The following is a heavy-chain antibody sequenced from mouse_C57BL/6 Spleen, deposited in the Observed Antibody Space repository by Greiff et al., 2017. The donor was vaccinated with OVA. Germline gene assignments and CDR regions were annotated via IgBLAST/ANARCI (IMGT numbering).Heavy chain of an antibody. Sequence: VQLKESVAELVRPGASVKLSCTASGFNIKNTYMHWVKQRPEQGLEWIGRIDPANGNTKYAPKFQGKATITADTSSNTAYLQRSSLTSEDTAIYYCARSYYGSSSYYAMDYWGQGTSVTVSS. CDR3: ARSYYGSSSYYAMDY. CDR1: GFNIKNTY. D-gene: IGHD1-1*01. J-gene: IGHJ4*01. CDR2: IDPANGNT. V-gene: IGHV14-3*01.